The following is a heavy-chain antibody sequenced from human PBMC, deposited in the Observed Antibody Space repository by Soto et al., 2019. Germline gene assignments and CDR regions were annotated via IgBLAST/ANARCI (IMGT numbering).Heavy chain of an antibody. CDR3: YTEALSKVV. V-gene: IGHV3-15*07. CDR1: GFTFSNAW. J-gene: IGHJ4*02. CDR2: LKSKTDGGTT. Sequence: EVQLVESGGGLVKPGGSLRLSCAAYGFTFSNAWMNWVRQAPGQGLEWVGRLKSKTDGGTTDYAAPVKGRLTISRDDSKNTLYLQMNSRKTEDTAGYYCYTEALSKVVWGQGTLVTVSS.